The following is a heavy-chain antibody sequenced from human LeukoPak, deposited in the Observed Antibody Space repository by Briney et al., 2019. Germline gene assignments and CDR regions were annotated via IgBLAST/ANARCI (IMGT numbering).Heavy chain of an antibody. D-gene: IGHD2-21*02. CDR3: ARDRRGDMWFDP. CDR1: GGSISSHY. J-gene: IGHJ5*02. V-gene: IGHV4-4*07. Sequence: PSETVSLTCTVSGGSISSHYWSWIRQPAGKGLEWIGRIYTSGSTNYNPSLKSRVTMSVDTSKNQFSLKLTSMTAADTAVYYCARDRRGDMWFDPWGQGTLVTVSS. CDR2: IYTSGST.